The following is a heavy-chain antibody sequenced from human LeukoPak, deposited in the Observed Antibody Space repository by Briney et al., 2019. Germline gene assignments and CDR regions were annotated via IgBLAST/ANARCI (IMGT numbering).Heavy chain of an antibody. J-gene: IGHJ4*02. V-gene: IGHV1-69*05. CDR2: IIPIFGTA. Sequence: SVKVSCKASGGTFSSYAISWVRQAPGQGLEWMGRIIPIFGTANYAQKFQGRVTITTDESTSTAYMELSSLRSEDTAVYYCARSGYYGSGSYYNPLYYFDYWGQETLVTVSS. CDR3: ARSGYYGSGSYYNPLYYFDY. CDR1: GGTFSSYA. D-gene: IGHD3-10*01.